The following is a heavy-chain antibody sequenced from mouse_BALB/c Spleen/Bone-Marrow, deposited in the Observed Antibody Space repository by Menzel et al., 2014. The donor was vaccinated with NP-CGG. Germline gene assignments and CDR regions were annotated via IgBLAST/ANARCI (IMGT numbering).Heavy chain of an antibody. CDR2: IDPANGNA. CDR3: ARYRLGTYFDF. CDR1: GFNIKDTY. Sequence: EVRLQQSGAELAKPGASVKLSCTASGFNIKDTYMHWVKQRPEQGLEWIGRIDPANGNAKYDPKFQGKATITADTSSNTAYLQLSSLTSEDTAVYYCARYRLGTYFDFWGQGTTLTVSS. V-gene: IGHV14-3*02. D-gene: IGHD2-14*01. J-gene: IGHJ2*01.